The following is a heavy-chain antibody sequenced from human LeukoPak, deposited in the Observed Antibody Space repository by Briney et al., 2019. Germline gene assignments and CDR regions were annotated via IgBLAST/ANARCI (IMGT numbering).Heavy chain of an antibody. CDR2: IKKGSTNM. D-gene: IGHD3-22*01. J-gene: IGHJ4*02. Sequence: KTGGSLRLSCAASEFSFNIYSFNWVRQAPGKGLEGVSSIKKGSTNMYYTHPVKGGFTVSRDEAQNSLYLQMNSFSAEDTARYYCVRLRRNSDSSGSYYYYVSWGRGTQVTVSS. CDR1: EFSFNIYS. CDR3: VRLRRNSDSSGSYYYYVS. V-gene: IGHV3-21*01.